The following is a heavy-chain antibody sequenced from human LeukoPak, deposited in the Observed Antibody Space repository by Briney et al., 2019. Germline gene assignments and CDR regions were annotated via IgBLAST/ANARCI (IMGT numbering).Heavy chain of an antibody. D-gene: IGHD3-22*01. V-gene: IGHV4-38-2*02. J-gene: IGHJ4*02. CDR2: IYHSGST. CDR1: GYSISSGYY. CDR3: ARLGYRLYYNSSGSYYPNFLDY. Sequence: SETLSLTCTVSGYSISSGYYWGWIRQPPGKGLEWIGSIYHSGSTYYNPSLKSRVTISVDTSKNQFSLKLSSVTAADTAVYYCARLGYRLYYNSSGSYYPNFLDYWGQGTLVTVSS.